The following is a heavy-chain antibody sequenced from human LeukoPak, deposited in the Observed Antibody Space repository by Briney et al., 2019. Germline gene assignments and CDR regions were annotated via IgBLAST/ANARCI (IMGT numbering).Heavy chain of an antibody. J-gene: IGHJ6*03. V-gene: IGHV4-30-4*08. CDR1: GDSISNVDWF. D-gene: IGHD3-22*01. CDR3: ARTPVYISGPMDV. Sequence: PSETLSLTCTVSGDSISNVDWFWTWIRQPPGKGLEWIGYIYYSGNSYYNPSLRSRVTISVDTSKNQFSLKLSSVTAVDTAVYYCARTPVYISGPMDVWGKGTTVTVSS. CDR2: IYYSGNS.